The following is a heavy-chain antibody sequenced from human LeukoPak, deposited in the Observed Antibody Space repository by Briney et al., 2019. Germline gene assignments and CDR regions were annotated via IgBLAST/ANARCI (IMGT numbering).Heavy chain of an antibody. CDR2: ISRSGATT. CDR1: GFTFSSYG. D-gene: IGHD3-22*01. V-gene: IGHV3-23*01. Sequence: GGSLRLSCAASGFTFSSYGMSWVRQAPGKGLEWVSAISRSGATTYYADSVKGRFTISRDNSRNTVSLQMNILRAEDTAVCYCARGNSYDSSGYPEYFQNWGQGTLVTVSS. CDR3: ARGNSYDSSGYPEYFQN. J-gene: IGHJ1*01.